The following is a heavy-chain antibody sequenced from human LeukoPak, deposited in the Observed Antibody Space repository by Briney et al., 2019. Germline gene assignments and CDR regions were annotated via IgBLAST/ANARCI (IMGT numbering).Heavy chain of an antibody. V-gene: IGHV4-4*07. CDR3: ARASSGSYLVD. CDR2: IYTSGST. D-gene: IGHD3-10*01. Sequence: PSETLSLTCTVSGGSISTYYWSWIRQPVGKGLEWIGRIYTSGSTLYNPPLKSRVTMSADTSKNQFSLKLSSVTAADTAVYYCARASSGSYLVDWGQGTLVTVSS. J-gene: IGHJ4*02. CDR1: GGSISTYY.